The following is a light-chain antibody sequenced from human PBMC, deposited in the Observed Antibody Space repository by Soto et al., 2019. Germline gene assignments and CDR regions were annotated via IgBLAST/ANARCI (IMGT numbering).Light chain of an antibody. CDR3: QQYGATPPNT. CDR1: QIVSSTY. Sequence: EIVLTQSPGTLSLSPGERATLSCRASQIVSSTYLAWFQQKPGQAPRLLIYGASTTATGITDRFSGSGYGADFTITISGLEAADSGMYYSQQYGATPPNTSGGGTKVEV. CDR2: GAS. J-gene: IGKJ4*01. V-gene: IGKV3-20*01.